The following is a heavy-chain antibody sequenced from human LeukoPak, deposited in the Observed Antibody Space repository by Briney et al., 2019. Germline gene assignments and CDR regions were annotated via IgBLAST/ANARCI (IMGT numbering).Heavy chain of an antibody. V-gene: IGHV1-2*02. CDR1: GYTFTGYC. Sequence: ASVKVSCKASGYTFTGYCMHWVRQAPGQGLKWMGWINPNSGGTNYAQKFQGRVTMTRDTSISTAYMELSRLRSDDTAVYYCAREGGRVPAAYFDYWGQGTLVTVSS. CDR2: INPNSGGT. J-gene: IGHJ4*02. CDR3: AREGGRVPAAYFDY. D-gene: IGHD2-2*01.